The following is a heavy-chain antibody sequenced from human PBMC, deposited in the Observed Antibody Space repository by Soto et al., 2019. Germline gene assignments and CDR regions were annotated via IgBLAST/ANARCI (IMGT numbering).Heavy chain of an antibody. D-gene: IGHD3-22*01. Sequence: ASVKVSCKASGGTFSSYAISWVRQAPGQGLEWMGGIIPIFGTANYAQKFQGRVTITADESTSTAYMELSSLRSEDTAVYYCARGGSYYDSSGYYVGFDPWGQGTLVTVSS. CDR3: ARGGSYYDSSGYYVGFDP. CDR2: IIPIFGTA. J-gene: IGHJ5*02. CDR1: GGTFSSYA. V-gene: IGHV1-69*13.